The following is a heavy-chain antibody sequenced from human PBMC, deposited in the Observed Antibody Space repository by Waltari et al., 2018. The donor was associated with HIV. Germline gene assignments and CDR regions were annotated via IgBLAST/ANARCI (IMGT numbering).Heavy chain of an antibody. Sequence: EVQLVESGGGLGKPGGSLRLSWVVSGFTFSNAWMSWVRQAPGKGLGGVGGIKTKADCGTVDYAAPVTGRFTISRDDSQSTLYLEINSLKTEDTAVYYCTTNQFYYVVEFWGQGTLVTVSS. V-gene: IGHV3-15*01. CDR2: IKTKADCGTV. CDR3: TTNQFYYVVEF. J-gene: IGHJ4*02. CDR1: GFTFSNAW. D-gene: IGHD3-10*02.